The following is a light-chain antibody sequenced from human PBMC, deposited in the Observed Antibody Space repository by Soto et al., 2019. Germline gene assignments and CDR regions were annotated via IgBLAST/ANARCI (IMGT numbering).Light chain of an antibody. J-gene: IGKJ1*01. CDR2: AAS. V-gene: IGKV1-16*01. Sequence: DIQMTQSPSSLSASVGDRDTISCRASQSIGIYLNWYQQKPGKAPKFLIYAASYVQTGAPSRFSGSGSGTEFTLTISSLQPDDFATFYCQQYNSHSKTFGQGTKVDI. CDR3: QQYNSHSKT. CDR1: QSIGIY.